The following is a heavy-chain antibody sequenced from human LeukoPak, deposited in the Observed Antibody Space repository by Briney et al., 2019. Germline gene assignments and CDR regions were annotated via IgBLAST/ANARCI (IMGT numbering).Heavy chain of an antibody. CDR2: IYSGGTT. V-gene: IGHV3-53*01. J-gene: IGHJ4*02. CDR3: ARRAGGYSHPYDY. Sequence: PGGSLRLSCAVSGFTVSGNYMSWVRQAPGKGLEWVSLIYSGGTTYYADSVKGRFTISRDNSKNTLYLRMNSLRAEDTAVYYCARRAGGYSHPYDYWGQGILATVSS. D-gene: IGHD4-23*01. CDR1: GFTVSGNY.